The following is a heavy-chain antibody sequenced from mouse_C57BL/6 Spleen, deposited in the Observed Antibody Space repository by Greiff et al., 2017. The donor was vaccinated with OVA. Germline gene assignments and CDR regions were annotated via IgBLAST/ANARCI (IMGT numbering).Heavy chain of an antibody. CDR2: IRSKGGIYAP. CDR3: VRDRNDYDVEFAY. V-gene: IGHV10-3*01. D-gene: IGHD2-4*01. Sequence: EVKLVESGGGLVQPKGSLKLSCAASGFTFNTYAMHWVRQAPGKGLEWVARIRSKGGIYAPYFADSVKDRFTISRDDSQSMLYLQMNNLKTEDTAMYYCVRDRNDYDVEFAYWGQGTLVTVAA. J-gene: IGHJ3*01. CDR1: GFTFNTYA.